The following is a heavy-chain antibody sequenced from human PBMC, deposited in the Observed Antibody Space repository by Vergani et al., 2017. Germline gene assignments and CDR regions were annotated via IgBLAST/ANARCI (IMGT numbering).Heavy chain of an antibody. CDR2: ISGSGGST. D-gene: IGHD3-22*01. V-gene: IGHV3-23*01. CDR3: AKTPLSSGYGAFDI. J-gene: IGHJ3*02. CDR1: GFTFSSYA. Sequence: EVQLLQSEGAVVQPGGSLRLSCVASGFTFSSYAMSWVRQAPGKGLEWVSAISGSGGSTYYADSVKGRFTISRDNSKNTLYLQMNSLRAEDTAVYYCAKTPLSSGYGAFDIWGQGTMVTVSS.